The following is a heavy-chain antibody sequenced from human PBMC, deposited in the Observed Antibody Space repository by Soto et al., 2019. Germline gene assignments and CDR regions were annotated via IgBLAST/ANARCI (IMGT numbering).Heavy chain of an antibody. D-gene: IGHD2-2*03. V-gene: IGHV1-3*01. CDR2: INAGNGNT. J-gene: IGHJ4*02. Sequence: ASVKVSCKASGYTFTSYAMHWVRQAPGQRLEWMGWINAGNGNTKYSQKFQGRVTITRDTTTSTDYMEVSSLISDDTVVFYCSRVDPGETSPFDHWGQGTLVTVSS. CDR1: GYTFTSYA. CDR3: SRVDPGETSPFDH.